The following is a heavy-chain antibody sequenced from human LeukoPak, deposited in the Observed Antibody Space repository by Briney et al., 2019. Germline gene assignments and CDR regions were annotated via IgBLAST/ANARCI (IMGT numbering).Heavy chain of an antibody. J-gene: IGHJ4*02. CDR1: GFTVSCNY. Sequence: GGSLRLSCAASGFTVSCNYMSWVRQAPGKGLEWLSVIHRGGNTYYADSVKGRFTISRDSSKNTVFLQMDSLRAEDTAVYYCARVPGYGLGVDYGDYWGQGTLVTVSS. D-gene: IGHD3-16*01. V-gene: IGHV3-66*01. CDR3: ARVPGYGLGVDYGDY. CDR2: IHRGGNT.